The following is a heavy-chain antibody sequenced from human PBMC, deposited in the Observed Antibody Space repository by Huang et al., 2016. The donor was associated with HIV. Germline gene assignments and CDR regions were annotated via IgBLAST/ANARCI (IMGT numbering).Heavy chain of an antibody. V-gene: IGHV1-18*01. CDR1: GYTFTDYG. D-gene: IGHD6-6*01. J-gene: IGHJ3*02. Sequence: QAQLVQSGAEVMKPGASVKVSCKASGYTFTDYGITWVRQAPGQGLEWMGWINPYSGKADYSERFQGRVTMTRETSTSTAYMELRRLRYDDTAVYYCAKDRLGANDALDIWGQGTVVTASS. CDR3: AKDRLGANDALDI. CDR2: INPYSGKA.